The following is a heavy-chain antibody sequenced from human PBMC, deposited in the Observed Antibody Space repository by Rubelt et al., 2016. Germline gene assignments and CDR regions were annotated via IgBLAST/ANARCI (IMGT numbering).Heavy chain of an antibody. Sequence: MSWVRQAPGKGLDWVANIKEDGSEKHYVDSVKGRFTISRDNAKNSMYLQMNSLRAEDTAVYYCAKDFTVTIWGQGTLVTVSS. CDR3: AKDFTVTI. D-gene: IGHD4-17*01. V-gene: IGHV3-7*01. CDR2: IKEDGSEK. J-gene: IGHJ4*02.